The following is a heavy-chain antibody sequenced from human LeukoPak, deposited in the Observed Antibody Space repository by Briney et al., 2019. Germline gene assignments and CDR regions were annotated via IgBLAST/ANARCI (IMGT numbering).Heavy chain of an antibody. D-gene: IGHD5-12*01. CDR1: GFTFSSYS. Sequence: PGGSLRLSCAASGFTFSSYSMTWVRQAPGKGLEWVSSISSSSSYIYYADSVKGRFTISRDNAKNSLYLQMNSLRAEDTAVYYCVWGGAYSGYESYYYYYGMDVWGQGTTVTVSS. V-gene: IGHV3-21*01. CDR3: VWGGAYSGYESYYYYYGMDV. CDR2: ISSSSSYI. J-gene: IGHJ6*02.